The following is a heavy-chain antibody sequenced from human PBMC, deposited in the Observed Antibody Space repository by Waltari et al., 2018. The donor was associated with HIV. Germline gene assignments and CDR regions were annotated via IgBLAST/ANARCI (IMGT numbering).Heavy chain of an antibody. J-gene: IGHJ4*02. Sequence: QVQLQQWGAGLLKPSETLSLTCAVYGGSFSNNFWNWIRHLPGKGLEWIGEINQSGNTRYNPSLKSRVITSVDTSKKQFSLKLRFVTAADTAMYYCARVFGGGHFDSWGQGTLLIVSS. V-gene: IGHV4-34*02. CDR3: ARVFGGGHFDS. D-gene: IGHD3-10*01. CDR1: GGSFSNNF. CDR2: INQSGNT.